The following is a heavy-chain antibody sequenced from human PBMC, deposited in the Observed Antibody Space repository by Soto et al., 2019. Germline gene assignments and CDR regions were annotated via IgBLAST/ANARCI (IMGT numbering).Heavy chain of an antibody. CDR2: INHSGST. D-gene: IGHD2-8*01. CDR1: GGSFSGYY. V-gene: IGHV4-34*01. J-gene: IGHJ5*02. CDR3: ARDGGRYCTNCVCYTTPQTRWFDP. Sequence: SETLSLTCAVYGGSFSGYYWSWIRQPPGKGLEWIGEINHSGSTNYNPSLKSRVTISVDTSKNQFSLKLSSVTAADTAVYYCARDGGRYCTNCVCYTTPQTRWFDPWGQGTLVTVSS.